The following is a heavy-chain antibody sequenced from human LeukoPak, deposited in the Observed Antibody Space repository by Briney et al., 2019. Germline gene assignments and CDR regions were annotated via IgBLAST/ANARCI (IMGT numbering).Heavy chain of an antibody. D-gene: IGHD4-17*01. J-gene: IGHJ4*02. Sequence: GGSLRLSCAASGFTFSSYSMNWVRQAPGKGLEWVSYISSSSSTIYYADSVKGRFTISRDNAKNSLYLQMNSLRAEDTAVYYCARSVTTVTTLHFDYWGQGTLVTVSS. V-gene: IGHV3-48*04. CDR2: ISSSSSTI. CDR3: ARSVTTVTTLHFDY. CDR1: GFTFSSYS.